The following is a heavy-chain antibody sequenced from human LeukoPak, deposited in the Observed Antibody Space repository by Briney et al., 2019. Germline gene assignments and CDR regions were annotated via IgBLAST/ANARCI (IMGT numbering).Heavy chain of an antibody. Sequence: GRSLRLSCAASGFTFSTYVMHWVRQAPGKGLEWVAVISYGGSDKNYADSVKGRFSISRDDSKNTLYLQMNSLRDEDTAVYYCAKAHSSGLYYFDYWGQGTLVTVCS. CDR1: GFTFSTYV. CDR3: AKAHSSGLYYFDY. J-gene: IGHJ4*02. D-gene: IGHD6-19*01. V-gene: IGHV3-30*18. CDR2: ISYGGSDK.